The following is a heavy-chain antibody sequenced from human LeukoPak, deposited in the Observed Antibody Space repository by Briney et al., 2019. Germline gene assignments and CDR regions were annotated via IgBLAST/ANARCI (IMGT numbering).Heavy chain of an antibody. CDR3: ARKDSLTGYRWNWFDP. Sequence: ASVKVSCKASGYTFTGYYMHWVRQAPGQGLGWMGWINPNSGGANYAQKFQGRVTMTRDTSISTAYMELSRLRSDDTAVYYCARKDSLTGYRWNWFDPWGQGTLVTVSS. CDR1: GYTFTGYY. V-gene: IGHV1-2*02. CDR2: INPNSGGA. J-gene: IGHJ5*02. D-gene: IGHD3-9*01.